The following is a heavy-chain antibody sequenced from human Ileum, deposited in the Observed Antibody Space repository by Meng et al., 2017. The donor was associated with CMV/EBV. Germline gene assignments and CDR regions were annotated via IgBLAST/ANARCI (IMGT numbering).Heavy chain of an antibody. CDR1: GFSITNTY. Sequence: GGSLRLSCTASGFSITNTYMTWVRQAPGKGLEWVSVFYSDGNTYHADSVKGRFTITRDSSRNTVYLQMNSLRTEDTAVYYCARDSWDCCGQGTLV. J-gene: IGHJ4*02. CDR3: ARDSWDC. V-gene: IGHV3-66*02. CDR2: FYSDGNT.